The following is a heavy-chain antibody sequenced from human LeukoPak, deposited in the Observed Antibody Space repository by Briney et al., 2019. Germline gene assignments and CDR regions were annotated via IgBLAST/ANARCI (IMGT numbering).Heavy chain of an antibody. CDR1: GGSISSYY. J-gene: IGHJ4*02. D-gene: IGHD2-2*01. Sequence: PSETLSLTCTVSGGSISSYYWSWIRQPPGKGLEWIGYVSYSGSTNYNSTLKSRVTISLDTSKNHFSLRLSSVTAADTAVYYCARGRDPLQPLDYWGQGTLVTVSS. CDR2: VSYSGST. CDR3: ARGRDPLQPLDY. V-gene: IGHV4-59*08.